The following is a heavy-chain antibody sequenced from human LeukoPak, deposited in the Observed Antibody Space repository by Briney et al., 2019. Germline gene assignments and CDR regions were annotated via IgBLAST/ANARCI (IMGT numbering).Heavy chain of an antibody. Sequence: QPGGSLRLSCAASGFTFSSYAMSWVRQAPGKGLEWVSAISGSGGSTYYADSVKGRFTISRDNSKNTLYLQMNSLRAEDTAVYYCAKASSGWFLPSFSHFDYWGQGTLVTVSS. D-gene: IGHD6-19*01. J-gene: IGHJ4*02. CDR1: GFTFSSYA. CDR3: AKASSGWFLPSFSHFDY. CDR2: ISGSGGST. V-gene: IGHV3-23*01.